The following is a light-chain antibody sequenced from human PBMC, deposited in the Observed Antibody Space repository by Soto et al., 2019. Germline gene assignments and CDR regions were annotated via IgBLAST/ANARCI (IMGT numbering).Light chain of an antibody. CDR2: EVS. Sequence: QSALTQPASVSGSPGQSITISCTGTSSDVAGYNYVSWYQQHPGKSPKLLIYEVSNRPSGVSNRFSGSKSGNTASLTISGLQAEDEADYYCSSYTSSSPYVFGTVTKVTVL. CDR3: SSYTSSSPYV. J-gene: IGLJ1*01. CDR1: SSDVAGYNY. V-gene: IGLV2-14*01.